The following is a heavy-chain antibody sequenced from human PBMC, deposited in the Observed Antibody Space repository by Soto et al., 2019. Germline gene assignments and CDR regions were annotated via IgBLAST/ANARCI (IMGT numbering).Heavy chain of an antibody. V-gene: IGHV1-69*13. CDR1: GGTFSGYA. CDR2: IIPIFGTA. J-gene: IGHJ6*02. Sequence: SVKVSCKASGGTFSGYAISWVRQAPGQGLEWMGGIIPIFGTANYAQKFQGRVTITADESTSTAYMELSSLRFEDTAVYYCARETATGTYYYGMDVWGQGTTVTVSS. D-gene: IGHD1-7*01. CDR3: ARETATGTYYYGMDV.